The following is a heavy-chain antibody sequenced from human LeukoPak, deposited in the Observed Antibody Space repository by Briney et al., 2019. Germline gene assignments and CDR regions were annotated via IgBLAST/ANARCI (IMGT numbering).Heavy chain of an antibody. J-gene: IGHJ5*02. CDR2: IIPIFGTA. CDR3: ASNRRVPGDYGDLEFDP. D-gene: IGHD4-17*01. V-gene: IGHV1-69*05. Sequence: SVKVSCKASGGTFSSYAISWVRQAPGQGLEWMGGIIPIFGTANYAQKFQGRVTITTDESTSTAYMELSSLRSEDTAVYYCASNRRVPGDYGDLEFDPWGQGTLVTVSS. CDR1: GGTFSSYA.